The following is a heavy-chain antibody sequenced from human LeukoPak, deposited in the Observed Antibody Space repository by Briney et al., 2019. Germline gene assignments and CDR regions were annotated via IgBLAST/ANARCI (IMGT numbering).Heavy chain of an antibody. CDR3: ARGAGATDY. J-gene: IGHJ4*02. CDR2: IYYTGST. V-gene: IGHV4-59*01. D-gene: IGHD1-26*01. Sequence: SETLSLTYTVSGGSISSYYWSWIRQPPGKGLEWIGYIYYTGSTNYNPSLKSRVTISVDTSKNQFSLKLSSVTAADTAVYYCARGAGATDYWGQGTLVTVSS. CDR1: GGSISSYY.